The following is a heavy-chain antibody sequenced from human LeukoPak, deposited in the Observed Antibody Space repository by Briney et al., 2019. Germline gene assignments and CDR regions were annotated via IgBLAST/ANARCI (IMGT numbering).Heavy chain of an antibody. J-gene: IGHJ3*02. Sequence: PGGSLRLSCAASGFTFSSYEMNWVRQAPGKGLEWVSYISSRGSTIYYADSVKGRFTISRDNSKNTLYLQMNSLRAEDTAVYYCAKDEPVRYFGWFPGAFDIWGQGTMVTVSS. CDR3: AKDEPVRYFGWFPGAFDI. CDR2: ISSRGSTI. CDR1: GFTFSSYE. D-gene: IGHD3-9*01. V-gene: IGHV3-48*03.